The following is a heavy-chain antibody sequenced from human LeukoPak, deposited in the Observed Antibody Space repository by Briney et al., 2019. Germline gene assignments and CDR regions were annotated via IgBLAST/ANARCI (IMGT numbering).Heavy chain of an antibody. CDR2: IKQDGSEK. CDR3: AKASGSAAAGTSPLDY. CDR1: GFTFSSYW. J-gene: IGHJ4*02. Sequence: GGSLRLSCAASGFTFSSYWMSWVRQAPGKGLEWVANIKQDGSEKYYVDSVKGRFTISRDNAKNSLYLQMNSLRAEDTALYYCAKASGSAAAGTSPLDYWGQGTPVTVSS. D-gene: IGHD6-13*01. V-gene: IGHV3-7*03.